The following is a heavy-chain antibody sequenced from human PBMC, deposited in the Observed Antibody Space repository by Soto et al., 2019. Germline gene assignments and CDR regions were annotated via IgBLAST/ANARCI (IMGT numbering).Heavy chain of an antibody. Sequence: DVQLLESGGGLVQLEGSLRLSCAASGFTFSSYAMGWGRQGPGKGLEWVAVVSIGGSTHYADSVRGRFTISRDNSKNTLSLQMNSLTAEDTAVYFCAKRRGAGGHFDYWGQGALVTVS. V-gene: IGHV3-23*01. J-gene: IGHJ4*02. CDR1: GFTFSSYA. CDR3: AKRRGAGGHFDY. D-gene: IGHD2-15*01. CDR2: VSIGGST.